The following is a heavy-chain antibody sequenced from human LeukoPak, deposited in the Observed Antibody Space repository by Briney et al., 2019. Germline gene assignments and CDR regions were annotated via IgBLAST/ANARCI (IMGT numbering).Heavy chain of an antibody. J-gene: IGHJ4*02. Sequence: SVKVSCKASGGTFSSYAISWVRQAPGQGLEWMGRIIPILGIANYAQKFQGRVTITADKSTSTAYMELSSLRSEDTAVYYCAREEVLLRFGEFRLIYYFDYWGQGTLVTVSS. V-gene: IGHV1-69*04. D-gene: IGHD3-10*01. CDR3: AREEVLLRFGEFRLIYYFDY. CDR1: GGTFSSYA. CDR2: IIPILGIA.